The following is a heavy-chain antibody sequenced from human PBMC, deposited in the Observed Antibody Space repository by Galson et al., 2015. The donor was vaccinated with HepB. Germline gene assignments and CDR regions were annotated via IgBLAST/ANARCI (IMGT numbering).Heavy chain of an antibody. D-gene: IGHD2-15*01. J-gene: IGHJ4*02. Sequence: SVKVSCKASGYTFTSYGISWVRQAPGQGLEWMGWISAYNGNTNYAQKLQGRVTMTTDTSTSTAYMELRSLRSDDTAVYYCATVSPWKTIRSGPFEYWGQGTLVTVSS. V-gene: IGHV1-18*01. CDR3: ATVSPWKTIRSGPFEY. CDR2: ISAYNGNT. CDR1: GYTFTSYG.